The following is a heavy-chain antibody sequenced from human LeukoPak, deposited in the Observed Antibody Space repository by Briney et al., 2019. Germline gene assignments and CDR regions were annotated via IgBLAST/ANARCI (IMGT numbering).Heavy chain of an antibody. Sequence: GGSLRLSCAASGFTFSNYAMSWVRQAPGKGLEWVSAIGGNGRYIYYADSVKGRFTISRDNSKSTLYLQMNSLRAEDTATYYCATDPIEVNENVSWGQRTLFTLSS. V-gene: IGHV3-23*01. CDR2: IGGNGRYI. J-gene: IGHJ5*02. CDR3: ATDPIEVNENVS. CDR1: GFTFSNYA. D-gene: IGHD2-21*01.